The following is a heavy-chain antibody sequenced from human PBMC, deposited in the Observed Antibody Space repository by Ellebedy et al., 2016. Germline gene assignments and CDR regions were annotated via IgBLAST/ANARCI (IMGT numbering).Heavy chain of an antibody. V-gene: IGHV4-31*03. J-gene: IGHJ4*02. CDR2: IYYSGST. CDR3: ARGRWGDFDY. D-gene: IGHD3-16*01. Sequence: SETLSLTCTVSGGSISSGGYYWGWTRQHPGKGLEWIGYIYYSGSTYYNPSPKSRVTISEDTSKNRFSLHLSSVTAADTAVYYCARGRWGDFDYWGQGALVTVSS. CDR1: GGSISSGGYY.